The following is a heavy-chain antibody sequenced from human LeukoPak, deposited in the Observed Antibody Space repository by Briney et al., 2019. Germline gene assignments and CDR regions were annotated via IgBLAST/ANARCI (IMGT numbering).Heavy chain of an antibody. CDR1: ADSVFSNSGA. V-gene: IGHV6-1*01. CDR3: ARDTTNYYYGSGSHRIGWFDP. J-gene: IGHJ5*02. D-gene: IGHD3-10*01. CDR2: TYYRCKWYN. Sequence: SQTLSLTCANSADSVFSNSGAWNWIRQSPSRLLEWLGRTYYRCKWYNDYAVSVKSRITINPDTSKNQFSLQLNTVTPEDTAVYYCARDTTNYYYGSGSHRIGWFDPWGQGTLVTVSS.